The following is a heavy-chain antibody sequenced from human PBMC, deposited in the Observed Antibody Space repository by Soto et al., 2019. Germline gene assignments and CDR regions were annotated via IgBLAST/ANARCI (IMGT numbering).Heavy chain of an antibody. V-gene: IGHV4-4*02. D-gene: IGHD6-19*01. Sequence: QVQLQESGPGLVKPSGTLSLTCAVSGGSISSSNWWSWVRQPPGKGLEWIGEIYHSGSTNYNPSLKSRVXXXVXESKHQFSLQLSSVTAADTAVYYCARIAVAGTYFDYWGQGTLVTVSS. J-gene: IGHJ4*02. CDR1: GGSISSSNW. CDR2: IYHSGST. CDR3: ARIAVAGTYFDY.